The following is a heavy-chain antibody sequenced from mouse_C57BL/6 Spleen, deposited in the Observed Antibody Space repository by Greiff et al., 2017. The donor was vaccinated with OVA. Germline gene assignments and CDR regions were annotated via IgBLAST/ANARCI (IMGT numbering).Heavy chain of an antibody. CDR1: GYTFTSYW. J-gene: IGHJ4*01. CDR3: TREYYGSKAMDY. Sequence: VQLQQSGTVLARPGASVKMSCKTSGYTFTSYWMHWVKQRPGQGLEWIGAIYPGNSDTSYNQKFKGKAKLTAVTSASTAYMELSSLTNEDSAVYYCTREYYGSKAMDYWGQGTSVTVSS. CDR2: IYPGNSDT. D-gene: IGHD1-1*01. V-gene: IGHV1-5*01.